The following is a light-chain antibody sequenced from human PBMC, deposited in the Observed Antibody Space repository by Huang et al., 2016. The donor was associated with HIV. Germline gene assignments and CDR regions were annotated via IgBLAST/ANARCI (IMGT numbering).Light chain of an antibody. J-gene: IGKJ1*01. Sequence: EIVMTQSPGTLSLSPGERATLSCRPSLSVSSNLAWYQHKPGQAPRLLIYGASTRATGVPARVSGSGSGTEFTLTISSLQSDDFVVYYCQQYQDWPRTFGQGTKVEIK. V-gene: IGKV3-15*01. CDR3: QQYQDWPRT. CDR1: LSVSSN. CDR2: GAS.